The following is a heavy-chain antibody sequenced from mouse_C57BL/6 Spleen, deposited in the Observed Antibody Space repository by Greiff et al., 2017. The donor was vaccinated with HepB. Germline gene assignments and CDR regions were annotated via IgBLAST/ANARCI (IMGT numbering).Heavy chain of an antibody. V-gene: IGHV1-55*01. Sequence: VQLQQPGAELVKPGASVKMSCKASGYTFTSYWITWVKQRPGQGLEWIGDIYPGSGSTNYNEKFKSKATLTVDTSSSTAYMQLSSLTSEDSAVYYCARSGVITTVSPFFDYWGQGTTLTVSS. CDR3: ARSGVITTVSPFFDY. CDR2: IYPGSGST. J-gene: IGHJ2*01. CDR1: GYTFTSYW. D-gene: IGHD1-1*01.